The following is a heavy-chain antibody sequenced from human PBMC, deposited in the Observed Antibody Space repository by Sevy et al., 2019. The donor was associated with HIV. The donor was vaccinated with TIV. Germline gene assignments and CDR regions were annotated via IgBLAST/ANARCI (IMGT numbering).Heavy chain of an antibody. CDR3: ARVAVALDY. CDR2: IYYTGST. CDR1: GDSISSNNFY. V-gene: IGHV4-39*01. J-gene: IGHJ4*01. Sequence: SETLSLTCTVSGDSISSNNFYWGWVRQPPEKGLEWIGSIYYTGSTYYNPSLKSRVTISVDTSKNQFSLKLTSVTAADTAVYYCARVAVALDYWGQGTLVTVSS. D-gene: IGHD6-19*01.